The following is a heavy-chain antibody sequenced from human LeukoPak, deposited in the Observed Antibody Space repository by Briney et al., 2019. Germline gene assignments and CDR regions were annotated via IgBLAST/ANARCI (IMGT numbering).Heavy chain of an antibody. D-gene: IGHD1-14*01. CDR2: IKSSGGST. J-gene: IGHJ4*02. CDR3: AKGGSEYTNHYFGY. V-gene: IGHV3-23*01. CDR1: GFTFSSYA. Sequence: GGSLRLSCAASGFTFSSYAMCWVRQTPGKGLEWVSSIKSSGGSTYYADSVKGRFTISRDNSKNTLYLQMNSLRAEDTAVYYCAKGGSEYTNHYFGYWGQGTLVTVSS.